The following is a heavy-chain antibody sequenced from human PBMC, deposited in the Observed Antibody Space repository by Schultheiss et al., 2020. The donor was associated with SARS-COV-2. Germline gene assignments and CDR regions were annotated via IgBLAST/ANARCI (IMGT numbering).Heavy chain of an antibody. D-gene: IGHD1-26*01. CDR1: GGSFSSYY. V-gene: IGHV4-34*01. J-gene: IGHJ3*02. Sequence: SETLSLTCAVYGGSFSSYYWTWIRQSPGKGLEWIGEINHSGSTNYNPSLKSRVTISVVTSKSQFSLKLNSVTAADTAVYYCARQDYYPDHDAFDIWGQGTMVTVSS. CDR3: ARQDYYPDHDAFDI. CDR2: INHSGST.